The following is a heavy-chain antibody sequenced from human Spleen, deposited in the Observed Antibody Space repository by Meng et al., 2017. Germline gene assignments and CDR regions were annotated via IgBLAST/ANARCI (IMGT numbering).Heavy chain of an antibody. Sequence: GESLKISCGASGFTFSGRWMNWVRQAPGRGLEWVANINKDGSEKSYVDSVKGRFTISRDNANDSLFLQMNSLRVEDTAVYYCGAYFYGSATSSIWGPGTMVTVSS. CDR1: GFTFSGRW. CDR2: INKDGSEK. J-gene: IGHJ3*02. V-gene: IGHV3-7*01. D-gene: IGHD3-10*01. CDR3: GAYFYGSATSSI.